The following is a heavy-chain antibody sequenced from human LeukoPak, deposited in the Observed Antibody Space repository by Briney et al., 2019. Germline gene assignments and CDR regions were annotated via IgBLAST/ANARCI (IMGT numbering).Heavy chain of an antibody. J-gene: IGHJ3*02. Sequence: SETLSLTCTVSGGSISSYYWSRIRQPPGKGLEWIGYIYYSGSTNYNPSLKSRVTISVDTSKNQFSLKLSSVTAADTAVYYCAREVPGGYDYVWGSYRSNAFDIWGQGTMVTVSS. CDR2: IYYSGST. D-gene: IGHD3-16*02. V-gene: IGHV4-59*01. CDR3: AREVPGGYDYVWGSYRSNAFDI. CDR1: GGSISSYY.